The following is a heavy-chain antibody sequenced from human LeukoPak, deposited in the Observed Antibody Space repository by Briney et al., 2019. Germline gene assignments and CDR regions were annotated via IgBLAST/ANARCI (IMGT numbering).Heavy chain of an antibody. CDR1: GFTFSNAW. CDR3: GGYYYGSGRKPIFHGSADY. D-gene: IGHD3-10*01. J-gene: IGHJ4*02. Sequence: PGGSLRLSCAGSGFTFSNAWMTWVRQAPGKGLEWVGRIKANTDGGTTDYAAPVKGRFTISRDDSKNTLYLQMNSLKTEDTAVYHCGGYYYGSGRKPIFHGSADYWGQGTLVTVSS. V-gene: IGHV3-15*01. CDR2: IKANTDGGTT.